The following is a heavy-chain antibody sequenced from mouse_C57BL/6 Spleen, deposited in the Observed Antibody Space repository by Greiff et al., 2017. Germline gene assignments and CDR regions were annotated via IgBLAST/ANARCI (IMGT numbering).Heavy chain of an antibody. CDR3: ASRLLCLRRPSDYAMDY. Sequence: EVKVEESGGGLVKPGGSLKLSCAASGFTFSDYGMHWVRQAPEKGLEWVAYISSGSSTSDYADKVKGRFTISRDNAQNTLLLQMTSLWSEDTAMYYCASRLLCLRRPSDYAMDYWGQGTSVTVSS. D-gene: IGHD2-2*01. V-gene: IGHV5-17*01. J-gene: IGHJ4*01. CDR2: ISSGSSTS. CDR1: GFTFSDYG.